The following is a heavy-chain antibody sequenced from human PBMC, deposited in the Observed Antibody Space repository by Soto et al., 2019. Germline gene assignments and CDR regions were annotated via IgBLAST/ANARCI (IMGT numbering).Heavy chain of an antibody. CDR3: AYSSSWFYYYYYGMDV. J-gene: IGHJ6*02. CDR2: INHSGST. V-gene: IGHV4-34*01. D-gene: IGHD6-13*01. Sequence: SETLSLMCAVYGGSFSCYYWSGIGEPPGKGLEWIGEINHSGSTNYNPSLKSRVTISVDTSKNQFSLKLSSVTAADTAVYYCAYSSSWFYYYYYGMDVWGQGTTVTFSS. CDR1: GGSFSCYY.